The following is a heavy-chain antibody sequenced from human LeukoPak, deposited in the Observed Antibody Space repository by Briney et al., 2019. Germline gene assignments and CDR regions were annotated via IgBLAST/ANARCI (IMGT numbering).Heavy chain of an antibody. J-gene: IGHJ4*02. CDR1: GGSFGGYY. CDR3: ARGSRRGVNN. D-gene: IGHD3-10*01. Sequence: SETLSLTCAVYGGSFGGYYWSWIRQPPGKGLEWIGEINHSGSTNYNPSLKSRVTISVDTSKNQFSLKLSSVTAADTAVYYCARGSRRGVNNWGQGTLATVSS. CDR2: INHSGST. V-gene: IGHV4-34*01.